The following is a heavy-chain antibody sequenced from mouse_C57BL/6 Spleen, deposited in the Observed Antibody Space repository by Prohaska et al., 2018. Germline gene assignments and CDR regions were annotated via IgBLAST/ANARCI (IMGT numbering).Heavy chain of an antibody. CDR1: GFTFSGFW. V-gene: IGHV11-2*01. CDR3: MRYGNYWYFDV. D-gene: IGHD2-1*01. Sequence: EVQLLETGGGLVQPGGSRGLSCEGSGFTFSGFWMSWVRQTHGKTLEWIGDINSDGIAINYAPSIKDRFTIFRDNDKSTLYLQMSNVRSEDTATYFCMRYGNYWYFDVWGTGTTVTVSS. J-gene: IGHJ1*03. CDR2: INSDGIAI.